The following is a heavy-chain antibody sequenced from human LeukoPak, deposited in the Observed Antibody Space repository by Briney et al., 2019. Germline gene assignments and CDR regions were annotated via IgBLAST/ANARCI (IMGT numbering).Heavy chain of an antibody. Sequence: SETLSLTCTVSGGSISGHYWSWVRQPPGKGLEWIGEVNLQGSTNYNPSLMGRVAISVDTSENHISLQLTSVTAADTAVYYCAREGGPYRPLDYSGQGTLVTVSS. CDR2: VNLQGST. CDR3: AREGGPYRPLDY. CDR1: GGSISGHY. V-gene: IGHV4-34*01. J-gene: IGHJ4*02.